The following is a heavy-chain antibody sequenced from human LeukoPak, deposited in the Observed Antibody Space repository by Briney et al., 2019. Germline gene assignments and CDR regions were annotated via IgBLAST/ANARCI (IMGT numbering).Heavy chain of an antibody. V-gene: IGHV1-46*01. CDR3: ARVERRGCFDY. D-gene: IGHD3-10*01. CDR1: GYTFTSYY. J-gene: IGHJ4*02. CDR2: INPSGGST. Sequence: GASVKVSCKASGYTFTSYYMHWVRQAPGQGLEWMGIINPSGGSTSYAQKFQGRVTVTRGMSTSTVYMELSSLRSEDTAVYYCARVERRGCFDYWGQGTLVTVSS.